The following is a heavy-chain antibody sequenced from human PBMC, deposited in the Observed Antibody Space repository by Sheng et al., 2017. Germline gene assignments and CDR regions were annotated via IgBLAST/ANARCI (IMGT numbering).Heavy chain of an antibody. Sequence: EVQLVESGGGLVKPWGGPLRLSCAASGFTFSSYSMNWVRQAPGKGLEWVSSISSSSSYIYYADSVKGRFTISRDNAKNSLYLQMNSLRAEDTAVYYCARGVSGTTVTTRTAGTTWGQGTLVTVSS. CDR1: GFTFSSYS. J-gene: IGHJ4*02. CDR3: ARGVSGTTVTTRTAGTT. V-gene: IGHV3-21*01. D-gene: IGHD4-17*01. CDR2: ISSSSSYI.